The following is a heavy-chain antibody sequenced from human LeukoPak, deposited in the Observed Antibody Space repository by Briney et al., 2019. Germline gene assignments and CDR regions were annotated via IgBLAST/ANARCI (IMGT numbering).Heavy chain of an antibody. Sequence: SGPTLVKPTQTLMLTFTFSGFSLSSSGVGVGWIRQPPGKALEWLALVYWDDDKRYSPFLKSRLTITKDTSKKQVVLTMTSMHPVDTATYYCAHSYYLGSASYNNPFDYWGQGTLVTVSS. J-gene: IGHJ4*02. CDR2: VYWDDDK. CDR3: AHSYYLGSASYNNPFDY. D-gene: IGHD3-10*01. CDR1: GFSLSSSGVG. V-gene: IGHV2-5*02.